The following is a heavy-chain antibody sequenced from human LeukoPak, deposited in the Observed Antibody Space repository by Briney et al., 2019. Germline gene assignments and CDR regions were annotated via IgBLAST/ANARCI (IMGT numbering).Heavy chain of an antibody. CDR3: ASPLGY. CDR1: GGSFSGYY. CDR2: INHSGST. J-gene: IGHJ4*02. V-gene: IGHV4-34*01. Sequence: PSETLSLTCAVYGGSFSGYYWSWIRQPPGKGLEWIGEINHSGSTNYNPSLKSRVTISVDTSKNQFSLKLSSVTAADTAVYYCASPLGYWGQGTLVTVSP.